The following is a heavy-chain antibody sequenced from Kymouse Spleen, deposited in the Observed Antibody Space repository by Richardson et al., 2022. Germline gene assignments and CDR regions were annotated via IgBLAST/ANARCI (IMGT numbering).Heavy chain of an antibody. V-gene: IGHV4-34*01. CDR3: ARPSRVVPAAMQDSSGWFFDY. D-gene: IGHD2-2*02. J-gene: IGHJ4*02. CDR1: GGSFSGYY. CDR2: INHSGST. Sequence: QVQLQQWGAGLLKPSETLSLTCAVYGGSFSGYYWSWIRQPPGKGLEWIGEINHSGSTNYNPSLKSRVTISVDTSKNQFSLKLSSVTAADTAVYYCARPSRVVPAAMQDSSGWFFDYWGQGTLVTVSS.